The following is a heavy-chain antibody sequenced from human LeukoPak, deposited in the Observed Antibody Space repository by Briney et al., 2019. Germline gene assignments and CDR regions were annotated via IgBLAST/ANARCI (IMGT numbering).Heavy chain of an antibody. V-gene: IGHV4-59*11. CDR2: IYYSGST. D-gene: IGHD1-26*01. CDR3: ARSRGAVGPGYFDY. Sequence: SSETLSLTCTVSGGSISSHYWSWIRQPPGKGLEWIGYIYYSGSTNYNPSLKSRVTISVDTSKNQFSLKLSSVTAADTAVYYCARSRGAVGPGYFDYWGQGTLVTVSS. J-gene: IGHJ4*02. CDR1: GGSISSHY.